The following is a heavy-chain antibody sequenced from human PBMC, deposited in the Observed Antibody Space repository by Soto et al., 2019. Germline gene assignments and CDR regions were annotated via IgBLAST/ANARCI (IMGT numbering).Heavy chain of an antibody. J-gene: IGHJ4*02. CDR1: GRTFSSYA. D-gene: IGHD3-10*01. CDR3: ARGGITMVRGVIITPFDY. CDR2: IIPIFGTA. Sequence: SVKVSCKASGRTFSSYAISWVRQAPGQGLEWMGGIIPIFGTANYAQKFQGRVTVTADESTSTAYMELGSLRSEDTAVYYCARGGITMVRGVIITPFDYWGQGTLVTVSS. V-gene: IGHV1-69*13.